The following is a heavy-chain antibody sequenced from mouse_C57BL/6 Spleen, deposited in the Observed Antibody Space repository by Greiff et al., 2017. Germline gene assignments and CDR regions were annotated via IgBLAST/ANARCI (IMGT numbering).Heavy chain of an antibody. D-gene: IGHD4-1*01. CDR3: ARQRTGHYFDY. Sequence: EVMLVESGGDLVKPGGSLKLSCAASGFTFSSYGMSWVRQTPDKRLEWVATISSGGSYTYYPDSVKGRFTISRDNAKNTLYLQMSSLKSEDTAMDYCARQRTGHYFDYWGQGTTLTVSS. J-gene: IGHJ2*01. CDR2: ISSGGSYT. V-gene: IGHV5-6*01. CDR1: GFTFSSYG.